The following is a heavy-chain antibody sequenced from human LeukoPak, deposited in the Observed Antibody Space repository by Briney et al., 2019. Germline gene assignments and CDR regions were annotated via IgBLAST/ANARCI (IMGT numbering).Heavy chain of an antibody. J-gene: IGHJ6*02. Sequence: GGSLRLSCAASGFTLDDYAMHWVRQAPGKGLEWVSLISGDGGSTYYADSVKGRFTISRDNSKNSLYLQMNSLRTEDTALYYCAKVYSSSWSYYYYGMGVWGQGTTVTVSS. CDR2: ISGDGGST. CDR1: GFTLDDYA. D-gene: IGHD6-13*01. V-gene: IGHV3-43*02. CDR3: AKVYSSSWSYYYYGMGV.